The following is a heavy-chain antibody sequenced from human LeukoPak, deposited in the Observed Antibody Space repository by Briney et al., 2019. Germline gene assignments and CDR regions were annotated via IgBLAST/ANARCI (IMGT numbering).Heavy chain of an antibody. CDR2: IKDDGSDK. CDR3: ARAAGGTSRDY. D-gene: IGHD1-26*01. CDR1: GFTFSAYW. Sequence: GRSLRLSCAASGFTFSAYWMSWVRQAPGKGLEWVANIKDDGSDKYYVDSVKGRFTISRDNAKNSLYLQMNSLRDDDTAVYYCARAAGGTSRDYWGQGTLVTVSS. V-gene: IGHV3-7*01. J-gene: IGHJ4*02.